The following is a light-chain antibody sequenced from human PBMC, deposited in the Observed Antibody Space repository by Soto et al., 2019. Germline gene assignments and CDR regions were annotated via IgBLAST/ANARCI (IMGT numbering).Light chain of an antibody. CDR3: HQSYRTPYT. Sequence: DIQMTQSPSSLSASVGDRVTITCRASQRISNYLNWYQQKPGKAPKLLIYAASSLQSGVPSRFSGSGSGTDFTLTISSLQPEDSATYYCHQSYRTPYTFGQGTKLEIK. V-gene: IGKV1-39*01. CDR1: QRISNY. CDR2: AAS. J-gene: IGKJ2*01.